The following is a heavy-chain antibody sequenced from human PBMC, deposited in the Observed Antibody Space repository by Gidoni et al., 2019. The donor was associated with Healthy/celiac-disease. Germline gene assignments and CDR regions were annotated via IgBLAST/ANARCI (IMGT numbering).Heavy chain of an antibody. V-gene: IGHV3-23*01. J-gene: IGHJ6*02. CDR3: AKNRAATLGFMVATNGMDV. Sequence: EVQLLESGGGLVQPGGSLRLSCAASGFPFSSYAMSWVRQAPGKGLEWVSAISGSGGSTYYADSVKGRFTISRDNSNNTLYLQMNSLRAEDTAVYYCAKNRAATLGFMVATNGMDVWGQGTTVTVSS. D-gene: IGHD5-12*01. CDR2: ISGSGGST. CDR1: GFPFSSYA.